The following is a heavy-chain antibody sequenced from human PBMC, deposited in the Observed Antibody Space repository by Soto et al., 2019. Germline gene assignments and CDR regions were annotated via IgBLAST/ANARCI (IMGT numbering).Heavy chain of an antibody. J-gene: IGHJ5*02. V-gene: IGHV4-4*02. CDR2: IYHSGST. D-gene: IGHD6-13*01. CDR1: GGSISSSNW. Sequence: TSETLSLTCAVSGGSISSSNWWSWVRQPPGKGLEWIGEIYHSGSTNYNPSLKSRVTISVDKSKNQFSLKLSSVTAADTAVYYCARERTLGKQQLVDPWGQGTLVTVSS. CDR3: ARERTLGKQQLVDP.